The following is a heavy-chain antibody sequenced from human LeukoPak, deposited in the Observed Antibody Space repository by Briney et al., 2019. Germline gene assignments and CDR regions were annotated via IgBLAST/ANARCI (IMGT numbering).Heavy chain of an antibody. CDR3: ARDPLDSSGLMNWFDP. D-gene: IGHD3-22*01. CDR1: GFTFSSYS. CDR2: ISYDGINK. Sequence: GGSLRLSCAASGFTFSSYSMHWVRQAPGKGLEWVAVISYDGINKYYADSVKGRFTISRDNSKNTLYLQMNSLRTEDTAVYYCARDPLDSSGLMNWFDPWGQGTLVTVSS. J-gene: IGHJ5*02. V-gene: IGHV3-30-3*01.